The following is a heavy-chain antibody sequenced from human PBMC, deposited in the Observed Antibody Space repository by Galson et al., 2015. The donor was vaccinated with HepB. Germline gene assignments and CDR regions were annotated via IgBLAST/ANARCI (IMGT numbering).Heavy chain of an antibody. CDR2: INAGNGNT. CDR3: ARDQGVWEQWLVRWADHPLDY. J-gene: IGHJ4*02. D-gene: IGHD6-19*01. CDR1: GYTFTSYA. V-gene: IGHV1-3*01. Sequence: SVKVSCKASGYTFTSYAMHWVRQAPGQRLEWMGWINAGNGNTKYSQKFQGRVTITRDTSASTAYMELSSLRSEDTAVYYCARDQGVWEQWLVRWADHPLDYWGQGTLVTVSS.